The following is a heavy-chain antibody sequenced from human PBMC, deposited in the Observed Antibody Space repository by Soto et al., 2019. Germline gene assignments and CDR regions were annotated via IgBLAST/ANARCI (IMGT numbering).Heavy chain of an antibody. CDR2: ISPDGSNE. D-gene: IGHD3-16*01. V-gene: IGHV3-30*04. Sequence: QVQLVESGGGVVQPGRSLRLSCAASGFTLSDYAMHWVRQAPGKGLEWVAVISPDGSNEYYADSVRGRFTISRDNFKNTMYVQMNSLGGEDTAVYYCATGGTYHALESWGQGTLVTVSS. CDR3: ATGGTYHALES. CDR1: GFTLSDYA. J-gene: IGHJ4*02.